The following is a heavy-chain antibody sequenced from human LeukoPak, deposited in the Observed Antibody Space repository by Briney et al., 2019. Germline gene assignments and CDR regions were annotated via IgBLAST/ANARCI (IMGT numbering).Heavy chain of an antibody. V-gene: IGHV4-59*01. Sequence: PSETLSLTCTVSGGSISSYYWSGLRQPPGKGLEWIGYIYYSGSTNYNPSLKSRVTISVDTSKNQFSLKLSSVTAADTAVYYCAREVRGVRYFDYWGQGTLVTVSS. CDR1: GGSISSYY. CDR2: IYYSGST. CDR3: AREVRGVRYFDY. J-gene: IGHJ4*02. D-gene: IGHD3-9*01.